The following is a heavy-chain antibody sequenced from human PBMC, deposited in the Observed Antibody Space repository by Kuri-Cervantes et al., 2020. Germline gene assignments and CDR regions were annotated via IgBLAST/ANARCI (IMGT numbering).Heavy chain of an antibody. CDR3: ARDVKDSSSWYGYYYYGMDV. V-gene: IGHV3-33*08. Sequence: LSLTCAAAGFIFSNYWMSWVRQAPGKGLEWVAVIWYDGSNKYYADSVKGRFTISRDNSKNTLYLQMNSLRAEDTAVYYCARDVKDSSSWYGYYYYGMDVWGQGTTVTVSS. D-gene: IGHD6-13*01. CDR1: GFIFSNYW. J-gene: IGHJ6*02. CDR2: IWYDGSNK.